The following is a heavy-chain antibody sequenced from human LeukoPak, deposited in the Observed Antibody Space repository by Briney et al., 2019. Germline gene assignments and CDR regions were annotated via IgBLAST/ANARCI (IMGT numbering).Heavy chain of an antibody. CDR1: GGSISGYY. CDR3: ARVGELGSLDY. CDR2: INHSGST. V-gene: IGHV4-34*01. Sequence: SETLSLTCTVSGGSISGYYWSWIRQPPGKGLEWIGEINHSGSTNYNPSLKSRVTISVDTSKNQFSLQLNSVTPEDTAVYYCARVGELGSLDYWGRGTLVTVS. J-gene: IGHJ4*02. D-gene: IGHD7-27*01.